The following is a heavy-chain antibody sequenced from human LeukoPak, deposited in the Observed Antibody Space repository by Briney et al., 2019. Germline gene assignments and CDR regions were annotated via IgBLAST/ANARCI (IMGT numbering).Heavy chain of an antibody. CDR1: GFTFSSYG. V-gene: IGHV3-33*01. D-gene: IGHD3-10*01. Sequence: GGSLRLSCAASGFTFSSYGMHWVRQAPGKGLEWVAVIWYDGSNKYYADSVKGRFTISRDNSRNTLYLQMNSLRAEDTAVYYCARDRITMVRGVILYYYGMDVWGQGTTVTVSS. J-gene: IGHJ6*02. CDR2: IWYDGSNK. CDR3: ARDRITMVRGVILYYYGMDV.